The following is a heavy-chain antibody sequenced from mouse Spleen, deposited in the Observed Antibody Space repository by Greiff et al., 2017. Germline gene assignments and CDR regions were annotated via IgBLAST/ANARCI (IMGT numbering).Heavy chain of an antibody. Sequence: QVQLQRSGPELVKPGASVKISCKASGYAFSSSWMNWVKQRPGKGLEWIGRIYPGDGDTNYNGKFKGKATLTADKSSSTAYMQLSSLTSEDSAVYFCASGYYGSSYGYFDVWGTGTTVTVSS. CDR3: ASGYYGSSYGYFDV. CDR2: IYPGDGDT. CDR1: GYAFSSSW. J-gene: IGHJ1*03. D-gene: IGHD1-1*01. V-gene: IGHV1-82*01.